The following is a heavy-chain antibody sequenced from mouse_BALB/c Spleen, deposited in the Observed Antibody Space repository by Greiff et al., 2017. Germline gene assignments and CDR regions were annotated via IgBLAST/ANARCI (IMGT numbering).Heavy chain of an antibody. Sequence: QVQLKESGPGLVAPSQSLSITCTVSGFSLTSYGVHWLRQPPGKGLEWLGVIWAGGSTNYNSALMSRLSISKDNSKSQVFLQMNSRQTDDTAMYYCATLTTATAYWGQGTLVTVSA. CDR3: ATLTTATAY. CDR1: GFSLTSYG. D-gene: IGHD1-2*01. CDR2: IWAGGST. J-gene: IGHJ3*01. V-gene: IGHV2-9*02.